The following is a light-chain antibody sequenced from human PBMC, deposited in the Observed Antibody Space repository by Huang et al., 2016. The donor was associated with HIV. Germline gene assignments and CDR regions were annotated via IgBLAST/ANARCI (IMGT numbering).Light chain of an antibody. Sequence: DIQMTQYPSSLSASGGDRVTITCRASQDINNDLAWYQQKAGQVPKLLIYASSSLQAVVPSLFSGSVSGTDFTLSITSLQPEDGAIYYCQKYDSVPRTFGQGTKVDIK. CDR2: ASS. V-gene: IGKV1-27*01. CDR1: QDINND. CDR3: QKYDSVPRT. J-gene: IGKJ1*01.